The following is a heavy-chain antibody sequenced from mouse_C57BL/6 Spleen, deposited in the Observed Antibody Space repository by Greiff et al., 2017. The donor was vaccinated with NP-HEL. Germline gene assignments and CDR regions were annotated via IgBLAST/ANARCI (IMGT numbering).Heavy chain of an antibody. CDR1: GYAFSSSW. J-gene: IGHJ4*01. V-gene: IGHV1-82*01. D-gene: IGHD1-1*01. CDR3: ARHYGSSYEAMDY. Sequence: QVQLKESGPELVKPGASVKISCKASGYAFSSSWMNWVKQRPGKGLEWIGRIYPGDGDTNYNGKFKGKATLTADKSSSTAYMQLSSLTSEDSAVYFCARHYGSSYEAMDYWGQGTSVTVSS. CDR2: IYPGDGDT.